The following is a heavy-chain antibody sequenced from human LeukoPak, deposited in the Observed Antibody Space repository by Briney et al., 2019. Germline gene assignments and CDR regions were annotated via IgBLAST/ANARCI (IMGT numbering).Heavy chain of an antibody. V-gene: IGHV3-30*03. CDR2: ISYDGSNK. D-gene: IGHD3-10*01. J-gene: IGHJ4*02. CDR1: GFTFSSYG. Sequence: GGSLRLSCAASGFTFSSYGMHWVRQAPGKGLEWVAVISYDGSNKYYADSVKGRFTISRDNSKNTLYLQMNSLRAEDTAVYYCARSKDSDGLWFGEWAPTPPDYWGQGTLVTVSS. CDR3: ARSKDSDGLWFGEWAPTPPDY.